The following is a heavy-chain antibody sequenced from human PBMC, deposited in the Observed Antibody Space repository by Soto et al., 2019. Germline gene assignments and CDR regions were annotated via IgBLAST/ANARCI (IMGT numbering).Heavy chain of an antibody. D-gene: IGHD6-6*01. CDR3: ASLGGFEYSSSSGLSYYMDV. Sequence: GESLKISCKGSGYSFTSYWIGWVRQMPGKGLEWMGIIYPGDSDTRYSPSFQGQVTISADKSISTAYLQWSSLKASDTAMYYCASLGGFEYSSSSGLSYYMDVWGKGTTVTVSS. J-gene: IGHJ6*03. CDR2: IYPGDSDT. V-gene: IGHV5-51*01. CDR1: GYSFTSYW.